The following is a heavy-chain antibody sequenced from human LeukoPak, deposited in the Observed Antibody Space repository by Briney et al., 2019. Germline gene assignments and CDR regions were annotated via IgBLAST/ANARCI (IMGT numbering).Heavy chain of an antibody. CDR3: ARSRWLQNRFDY. J-gene: IGHJ4*02. V-gene: IGHV1-8*01. CDR2: MNPNSGNT. Sequence: ASVKVSCKASGYTFTSYDINWVRQATGQGLEWMGWMNPNSGNTGYAQKFQGRVTMTRNTSITTAYMELSSLRSEDTAVYYCARSRWLQNRFDYWGQGTLVTVSS. CDR1: GYTFTSYD. D-gene: IGHD5-24*01.